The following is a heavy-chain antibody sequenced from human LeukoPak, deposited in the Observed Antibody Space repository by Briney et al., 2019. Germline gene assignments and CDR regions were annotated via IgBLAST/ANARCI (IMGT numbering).Heavy chain of an antibody. CDR3: ARRSGYSGYDPTQFDY. J-gene: IGHJ4*02. CDR1: GFIFTGYY. Sequence: ASVKVSCKASGFIFTGYYMHWVRQAPGQGLEWMGWINPNSGNTGYAQKFQGRVTMTRNTSISTAYMELSSLRSEDTAVYYCARRSGYSGYDPTQFDYWGQGTLVTVSS. V-gene: IGHV1-8*02. CDR2: INPNSGNT. D-gene: IGHD5-12*01.